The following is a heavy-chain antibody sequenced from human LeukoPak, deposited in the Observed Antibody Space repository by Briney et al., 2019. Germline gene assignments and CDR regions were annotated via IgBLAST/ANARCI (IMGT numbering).Heavy chain of an antibody. D-gene: IGHD7-27*01. CDR2: IRYDGSDK. CDR1: GFIFSGYG. CDR3: AIGANNWGLVY. Sequence: GGSLRLSCAASGFIFSGYGMHWVRQAPGKGLEWVAFIRYDGSDKYYADSVKGRFSISRDNSKNTLYLQMKSLRADDTALYYCAIGANNWGLVYWGQGTLVTVSS. V-gene: IGHV3-30*02. J-gene: IGHJ4*02.